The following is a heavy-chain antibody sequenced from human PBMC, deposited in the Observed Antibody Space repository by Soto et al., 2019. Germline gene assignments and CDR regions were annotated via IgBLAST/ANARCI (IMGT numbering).Heavy chain of an antibody. Sequence: QVQLVESGGGVVQPGRSLRLSCAASGFTFSSYGMHWVRQAPGKGLEWVAVISYDGSNKYYADSVKGRFTISRDNSKNTLYLQMNSLRAEDTAVYYCAKDGIQLGSSFDYWGQGTLVTVSS. CDR3: AKDGIQLGSSFDY. J-gene: IGHJ4*02. CDR2: ISYDGSNK. V-gene: IGHV3-30*18. D-gene: IGHD5-18*01. CDR1: GFTFSSYG.